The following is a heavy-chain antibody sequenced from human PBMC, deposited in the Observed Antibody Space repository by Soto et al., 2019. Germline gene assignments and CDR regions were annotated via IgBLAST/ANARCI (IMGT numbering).Heavy chain of an antibody. D-gene: IGHD5-18*01. Sequence: LRLSCAASGFPFNTYAMSWVRQAPGKGPEWVSAISESGDNAFYADSVQGRFTISRDNSYNILYLQMNSLRAEDTALYFCAKGGYIYGLDPWGQGTLVTSPQ. CDR2: ISESGDNA. J-gene: IGHJ5*02. CDR1: GFPFNTYA. V-gene: IGHV3-23*01. CDR3: AKGGYIYGLDP.